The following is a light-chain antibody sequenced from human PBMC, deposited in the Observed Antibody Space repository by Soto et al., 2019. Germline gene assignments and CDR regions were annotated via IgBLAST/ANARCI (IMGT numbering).Light chain of an antibody. CDR1: QGISNY. Sequence: DIQMTQSPSSLSASVGDRVTITCRASQGISNYLAWYQQKPGKVPKLLIYAASTLQSGVPSRFSGSRSGTDFTLTISGLQPDDVATYYCQNYNSAPYTLGQGTKRESK. CDR2: AAS. V-gene: IGKV1-27*01. J-gene: IGKJ2*01. CDR3: QNYNSAPYT.